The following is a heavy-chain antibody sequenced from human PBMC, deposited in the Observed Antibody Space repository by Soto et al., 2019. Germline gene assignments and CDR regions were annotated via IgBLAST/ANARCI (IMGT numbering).Heavy chain of an antibody. CDR3: ARDTYYDSSGYSLLGAFDI. D-gene: IGHD3-22*01. CDR2: IYYSGST. Sequence: SETLSLTCTVSGGSISSYYWSWIRQPPGKGLEWIGYIYYSGSTNYNPSLKSRVTISVDTSKNQFSLKLSSVTAADTAVYYCARDTYYDSSGYSLLGAFDIWGQGTMVT. J-gene: IGHJ3*02. V-gene: IGHV4-59*12. CDR1: GGSISSYY.